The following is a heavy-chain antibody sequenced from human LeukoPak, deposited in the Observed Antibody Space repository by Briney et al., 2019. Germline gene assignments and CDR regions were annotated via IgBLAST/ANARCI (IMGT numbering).Heavy chain of an antibody. CDR2: IYYSGST. CDR1: GGSISSYY. Sequence: SETLSLTCTVSGGSISSYYWSWIRQPPGKGLEWIGYIYYSGSTNYNPSLKSRVTISVDTSKNQFSLKLSSVTAADTAVYYCARGNFDWLYYLDYWGQGALVTVSS. CDR3: ARGNFDWLYYLDY. J-gene: IGHJ4*02. D-gene: IGHD3-9*01. V-gene: IGHV4-59*01.